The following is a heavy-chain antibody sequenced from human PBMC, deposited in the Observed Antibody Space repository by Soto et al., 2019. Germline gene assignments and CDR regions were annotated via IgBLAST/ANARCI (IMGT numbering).Heavy chain of an antibody. CDR1: GYTSTKYY. D-gene: IGHD3-3*01. V-gene: IGHV1-46*03. Sequence: QVQLVQSGAEVMKPGASVKVSCKTSGYTSTKYYIHWVRQAPGQGLEWVARIHPSYGDTTYAQEFQGRVTMTRDTSTSTFYRALSSLRTEDTAVYSVARRLEGDFGVWGQWTAVTVS. J-gene: IGHJ6*02. CDR3: ARRLEGDFGV. CDR2: IHPSYGDT.